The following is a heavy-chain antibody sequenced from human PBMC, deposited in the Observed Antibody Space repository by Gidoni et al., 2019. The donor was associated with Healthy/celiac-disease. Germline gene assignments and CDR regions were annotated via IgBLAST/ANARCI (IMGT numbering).Heavy chain of an antibody. CDR3: ARHPPYCSSTSCYSNYYYMDV. CDR2: IYPGDSDT. D-gene: IGHD2-2*01. CDR1: GYSFTSYW. J-gene: IGHJ6*03. V-gene: IGHV5-51*01. Sequence: EVQLVQSGAEVKKPGESLKISCKGSGYSFTSYWIGWVRQMPGKGLEWMGIIYPGDSDTRYSPSFQGQVTISADKSISTAYLQWSSLKASDTAMYYCARHPPYCSSTSCYSNYYYMDVWGKGTTVTVSS.